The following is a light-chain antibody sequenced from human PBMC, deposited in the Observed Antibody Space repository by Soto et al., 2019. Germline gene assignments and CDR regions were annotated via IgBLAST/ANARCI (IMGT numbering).Light chain of an antibody. CDR1: SSDVGGYNY. V-gene: IGLV2-8*01. CDR3: TSYAGGNNV. Sequence: QSALTQPPSPSGSPGQSVTISCTGTSSDVGGYNYVSWYQQHPGKVPKVIVYEVTKRPSGVPDRFSGSKSGNTDSLTVSGLQAEEEADYYCTSYAGGNNVVGTGTKLTV. CDR2: EVT. J-gene: IGLJ1*01.